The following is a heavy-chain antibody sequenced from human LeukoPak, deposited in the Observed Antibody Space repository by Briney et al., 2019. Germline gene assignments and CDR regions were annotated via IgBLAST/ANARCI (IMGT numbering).Heavy chain of an antibody. CDR3: AREDIVVVPAADFDP. CDR2: MNPNSGGT. CDR1: GYTFTGYY. Sequence: ASVKVSCKASGYTFTGYYIHWVRQAPGQGLEWMGWMNPNSGGTNYAQKFQGRVTMTRDTSISTAYMELSRLRSDDTAVYYCAREDIVVVPAADFDPWGQGTLVTVSS. V-gene: IGHV1-2*02. D-gene: IGHD2-2*01. J-gene: IGHJ5*02.